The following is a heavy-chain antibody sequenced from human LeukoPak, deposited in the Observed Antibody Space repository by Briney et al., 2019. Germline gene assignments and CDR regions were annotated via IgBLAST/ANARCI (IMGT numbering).Heavy chain of an antibody. CDR2: IFSNDEK. D-gene: IGHD6-13*01. J-gene: IGHJ5*02. CDR3: ARIPKYSRGLDP. CDR1: GFSLSNAKLG. Sequence: SGPTLVNPPETLTLTCTVSGFSLSNAKLGVSWIRQPPGKALEWLAHIFSNDEKSYSTSLKSRLTISQDTSKSQVVLTMTNMDPVDTATYYCARIPKYSRGLDPWGQGTLVTVSS. V-gene: IGHV2-26*01.